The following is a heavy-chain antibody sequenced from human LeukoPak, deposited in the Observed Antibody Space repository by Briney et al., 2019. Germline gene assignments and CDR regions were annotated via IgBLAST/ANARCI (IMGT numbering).Heavy chain of an antibody. Sequence: ASVKVSCKASGYIFTSYYMFWVRQAPGQGLEWMGWINPKSGGANYAQKFQGRVTMTWDTSISTAYMELSRLRSDDTAVYYCAREYILTAYYGDYWGQGTLVTVSS. J-gene: IGHJ4*02. CDR1: GYIFTSYY. V-gene: IGHV1-2*02. D-gene: IGHD3-9*01. CDR3: AREYILTAYYGDY. CDR2: INPKSGGA.